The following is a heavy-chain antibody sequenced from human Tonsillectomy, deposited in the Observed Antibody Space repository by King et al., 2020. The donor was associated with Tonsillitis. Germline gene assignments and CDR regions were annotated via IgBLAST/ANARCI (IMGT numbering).Heavy chain of an antibody. Sequence: VQLVESGGVLVQPGGSLRLSCASSVFTFSRYSMNWVRQAPGTGLEGIAYITSTTNSIYYATFVRGRFTISRDNAKNSLYLQMNSLRAEDTAVYFCARGEQYFDFWSGYNYFDAWGQGTLVTVSS. CDR2: ITSTTNSI. CDR3: ARGEQYFDFWSGYNYFDA. J-gene: IGHJ4*02. CDR1: VFTFSRYS. D-gene: IGHD3-3*01. V-gene: IGHV3-48*01.